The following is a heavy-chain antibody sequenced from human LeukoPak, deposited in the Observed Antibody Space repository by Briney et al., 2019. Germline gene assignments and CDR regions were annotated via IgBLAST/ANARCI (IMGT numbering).Heavy chain of an antibody. CDR2: TYYRSKGYN. CDR1: GDTVSSNSAA. J-gene: IGHJ1*01. D-gene: IGHD6-19*01. CDR3: ARDSSWYGYFQH. V-gene: IGHV6-1*01. Sequence: SQTLSLNCAVSGDTVSSNSAAWHWLRQSPSRGLECLGRTYYRSKGYNDYAGAVKSRITINPDTSKNQFSLQLNSVTPEDTAMYYCARDSSWYGYFQHWGQGTLVIVSS.